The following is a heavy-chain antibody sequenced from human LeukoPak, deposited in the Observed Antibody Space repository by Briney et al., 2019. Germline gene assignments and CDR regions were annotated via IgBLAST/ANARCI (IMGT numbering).Heavy chain of an antibody. CDR3: ARGKPNNNVYNWFDP. V-gene: IGHV4-39*01. J-gene: IGHJ5*02. CDR2: IYYSGST. CDR1: GGSISGSSYY. D-gene: IGHD2-8*01. Sequence: SETLSLTCTVSGGSISGSSYYWGWICQPPGKGLEWIGSIYYSGSTYYNPSLKSRVTISVDTSKNQFSLKLSSVTAADTAVYYCARGKPNNNVYNWFDPWGQGTLVTVSS.